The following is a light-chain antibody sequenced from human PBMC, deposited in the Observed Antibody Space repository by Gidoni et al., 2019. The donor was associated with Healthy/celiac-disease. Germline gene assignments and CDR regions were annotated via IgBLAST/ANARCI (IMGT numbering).Light chain of an antibody. CDR3: QQRSNWPPLT. CDR1: QSVSSY. V-gene: IGKV3-11*01. CDR2: DAS. J-gene: IGKJ4*01. Sequence: EIVLTQSPATLSLSPGERATLSCRASQSVSSYLAWYQQKPGHAPRLLIYDASNRATVIPARFSGSGSGTDFTLTISSLDPEDFAVYYCQQRSNWPPLTFGGGTKVEIK.